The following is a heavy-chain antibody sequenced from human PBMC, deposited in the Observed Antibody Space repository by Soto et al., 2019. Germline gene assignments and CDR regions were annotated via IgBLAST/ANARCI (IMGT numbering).Heavy chain of an antibody. Sequence: EVQLVESGGGLVQPGRSLRLSCAASGFTFDDYAMHWVRQAPGKGLEWVSGISWNSGSIGYADSVKGRFTISRDNAKNSLYLQMNSLRAEDTALYYCAKDGGQGYYYDSSGYYFDYWGQGTLVTVSS. CDR2: ISWNSGSI. D-gene: IGHD3-22*01. CDR3: AKDGGQGYYYDSSGYYFDY. V-gene: IGHV3-9*01. J-gene: IGHJ4*02. CDR1: GFTFDDYA.